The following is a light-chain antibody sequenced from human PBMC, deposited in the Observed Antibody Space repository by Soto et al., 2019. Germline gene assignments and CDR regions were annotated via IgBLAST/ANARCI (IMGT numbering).Light chain of an antibody. V-gene: IGKV1-5*03. CDR2: KAS. CDR1: QSISSW. CDR3: QQYDSYPLT. J-gene: IGKJ4*01. Sequence: DTQMTQSPSTLSASVGDRVTITWRASQSISSWLAWYQQKPGKAPKLLIYKASTLQSGVPSSFSGRGSGTEFTLTISSLQPDDFATYYCQQYDSYPLTFGGGTKVEIK.